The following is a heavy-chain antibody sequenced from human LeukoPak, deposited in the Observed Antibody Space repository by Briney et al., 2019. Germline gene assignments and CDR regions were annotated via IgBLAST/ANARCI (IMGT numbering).Heavy chain of an antibody. J-gene: IGHJ4*02. CDR1: GYTFAGYY. D-gene: IGHD1-1*01. CDR3: ARIVAGTSVESNFDY. Sequence: ASVKVSCKASGYTFAGYYMHWVRQAPGQGLEWMGWINPNSGGTNYAQKFQGRVTMTRDTSISTAYMELSRPRSDDTAVYYCARIVAGTSVESNFDYCGQGTLVTVSS. CDR2: INPNSGGT. V-gene: IGHV1-2*02.